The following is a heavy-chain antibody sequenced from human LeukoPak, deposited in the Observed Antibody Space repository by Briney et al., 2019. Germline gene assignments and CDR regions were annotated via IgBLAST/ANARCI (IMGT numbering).Heavy chain of an antibody. D-gene: IGHD2-15*01. V-gene: IGHV1-69*13. J-gene: IGHJ6*02. Sequence: SVKVSCKASGYTFTSYGISWVRQAPGQGLEWMGGIIPIFGTANYAQKFQGRVTITADESTSTAYMELSSLRSEDTAVYYCAREGQSTALDVVLHYGMDVWGQGTTVTVSS. CDR3: AREGQSTALDVVLHYGMDV. CDR2: IIPIFGTA. CDR1: GYTFTSYG.